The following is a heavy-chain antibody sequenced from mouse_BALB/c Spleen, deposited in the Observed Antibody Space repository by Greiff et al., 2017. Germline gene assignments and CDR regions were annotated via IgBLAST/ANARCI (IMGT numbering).Heavy chain of an antibody. Sequence: VQLQQSGAELVKPGASVKLSCKASGYTFTGYYMYWVKQRPGQGLEWIGGINPSNGGTNFNEKFKSKATLTVDKSSSTAYMQLSSLTSEDSAVYYCTRNYDAWFAYWGQGTLVTVSA. CDR2: INPSNGGT. CDR3: TRNYDAWFAY. CDR1: GYTFTGYY. J-gene: IGHJ3*01. D-gene: IGHD2-3*01. V-gene: IGHV1S81*02.